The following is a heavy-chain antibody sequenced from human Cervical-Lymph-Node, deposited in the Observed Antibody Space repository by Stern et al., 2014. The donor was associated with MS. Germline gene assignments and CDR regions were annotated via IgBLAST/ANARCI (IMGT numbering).Heavy chain of an antibody. J-gene: IGHJ6*02. CDR2: ISPRSGST. D-gene: IGHD3-22*01. V-gene: IGHV1-46*01. CDR1: GYTLTSYY. Sequence: QVQLVQSGAEVKKPGASVKISCKASGYTLTSYYMHWVRQAPGQGLEWMGIISPRSGSTSYTQKFQGRLTMTSDTSTGTVYMDLSSLRSEDTAVYYCARDLMIEVAIYYHYGMDVWGQGTTVTVSS. CDR3: ARDLMIEVAIYYHYGMDV.